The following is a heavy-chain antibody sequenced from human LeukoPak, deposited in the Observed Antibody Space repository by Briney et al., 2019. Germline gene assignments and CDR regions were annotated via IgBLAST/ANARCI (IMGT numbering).Heavy chain of an antibody. J-gene: IGHJ4*02. CDR3: ARYLYSGSYYDY. D-gene: IGHD1-26*01. CDR2: IYPGDSET. CDR1: GYSFTVYW. Sequence: GESLKISCKGSGYSFTVYWIAWVRQMPGKGLAWMGIIYPGDSETRYSPSFQGQVTISVDRSISTAYLQWSGLKASDTAMYYCARYLYSGSYYDYWGQGTQVTVSS. V-gene: IGHV5-51*01.